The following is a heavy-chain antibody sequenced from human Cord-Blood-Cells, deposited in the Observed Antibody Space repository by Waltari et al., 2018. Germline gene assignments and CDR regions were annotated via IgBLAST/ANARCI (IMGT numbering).Heavy chain of an antibody. Sequence: QVQLQQWGAGLLKPSETLSLTCAVYGGSFRGYYWSWVRQPPGKGLEWIGEINHRGSTKYTPALKSRGTISVDTSKNQFSLKLSSVTAADTAVYYCARGRFMVTTDYWGQGTLVTVSS. CDR3: ARGRFMVTTDY. CDR2: INHRGST. J-gene: IGHJ4*02. V-gene: IGHV4-34*01. CDR1: GGSFRGYY. D-gene: IGHD4-4*01.